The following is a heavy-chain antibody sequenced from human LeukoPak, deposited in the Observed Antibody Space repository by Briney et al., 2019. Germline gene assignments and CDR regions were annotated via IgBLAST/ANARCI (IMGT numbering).Heavy chain of an antibody. CDR1: GGSISSSNW. CDR2: IVHSGST. D-gene: IGHD3-16*01. Sequence: PSGTLSLTCAVSGGSISSSNWWSWVRQPPGKGLEWIGEIVHSGSTNYNPSLKSRVTISVDTSKNQFSLKVTSLTAADTAVYCCATTEIYTYLDVWGKGTTVIVSS. J-gene: IGHJ6*03. CDR3: ATTEIYTYLDV. V-gene: IGHV4-4*01.